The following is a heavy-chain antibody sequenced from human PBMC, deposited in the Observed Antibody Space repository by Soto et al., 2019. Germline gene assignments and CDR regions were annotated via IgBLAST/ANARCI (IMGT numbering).Heavy chain of an antibody. CDR3: ARGMYGSGSYYIGDAFDM. CDR1: GFTVSYNY. J-gene: IGHJ3*02. V-gene: IGHV3-53*01. D-gene: IGHD3-10*01. CDR2: IYRGGDT. Sequence: LRLSFAVSGFTVSYNYMNWVRQAPGKGLEWVSVIYRGGDTFYADSVKGRFTISRDNSKNTLYLQMNSLRAEDTAVYYCARGMYGSGSYYIGDAFDMWGQGTMVTVSS.